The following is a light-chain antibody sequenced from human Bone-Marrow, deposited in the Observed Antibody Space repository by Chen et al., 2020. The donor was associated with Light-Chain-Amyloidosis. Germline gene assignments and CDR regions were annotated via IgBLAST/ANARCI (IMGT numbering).Light chain of an antibody. CDR1: SSNIGAGRD. CDR3: QSFDTTYTV. CDR2: GNT. J-gene: IGLJ7*01. V-gene: IGLV1-40*01. Sequence: QSVLTQPPSVSGAPGQRVIISCTGSSSNIGAGRDVHWYQQLPGTAPKLLIYGNTNRPSGVPDRFSGSRSGTSASLAISGLRTEDEADYYCQSFDTTYTVFGGGTHLTVL.